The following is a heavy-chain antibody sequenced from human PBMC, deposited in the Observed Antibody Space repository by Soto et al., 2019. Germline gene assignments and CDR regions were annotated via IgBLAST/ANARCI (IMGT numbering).Heavy chain of an antibody. CDR3: ARVISYYGSGSYYPLYYYYMDV. CDR1: GGTFSSYT. CDR2: IIPILGIA. V-gene: IGHV1-69*02. D-gene: IGHD3-10*01. J-gene: IGHJ6*03. Sequence: SVKVSCKASGGTFSSYTISWVRQAPGQGLEWMGRIIPILGIANYAQKFQGRVTITADKSTSTAYMELSSLRSEDTAVYYCARVISYYGSGSYYPLYYYYMDVWGKGTTVTVS.